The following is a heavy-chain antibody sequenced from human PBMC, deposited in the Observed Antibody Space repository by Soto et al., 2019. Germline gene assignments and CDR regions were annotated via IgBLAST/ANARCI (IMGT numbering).Heavy chain of an antibody. J-gene: IGHJ4*02. CDR1: GFTFSSYG. D-gene: IGHD6-13*01. V-gene: IGHV3-33*01. CDR3: ARDLTAAAGTSPDY. Sequence: PGGSLRLSCAASGFTFSSYGMHWVRQAPGKGLEWVAVIWYDGSNKYYADSVKGRFTISRDNSKNTLYLQMNSLRAEDTAVYYCARDLTAAAGTSPDYWGQGTLVTVSS. CDR2: IWYDGSNK.